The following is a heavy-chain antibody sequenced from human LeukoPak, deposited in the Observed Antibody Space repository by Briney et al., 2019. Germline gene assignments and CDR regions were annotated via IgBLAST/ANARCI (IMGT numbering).Heavy chain of an antibody. CDR3: ARAPTKMYFYMDV. Sequence: SETLSLTCTVSGGSISNYYWSWIRQPPGKGLEWIGYIYTSGSTNYNPSLKSRVTISVDTSKNQFSLKLSSVTAADTAVYYCARAPTKMYFYMDVWGKGTTVTVSS. D-gene: IGHD5-24*01. J-gene: IGHJ6*03. CDR1: GGSISNYY. CDR2: IYTSGST. V-gene: IGHV4-4*09.